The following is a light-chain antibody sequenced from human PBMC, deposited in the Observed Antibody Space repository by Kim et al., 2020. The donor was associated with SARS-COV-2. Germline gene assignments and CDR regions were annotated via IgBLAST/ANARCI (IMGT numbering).Light chain of an antibody. CDR2: RNN. Sequence: RQTAALICTGNSNNVGLQGTSWLQQHQGHPTKLLSYRNNNRPSGISERFSASRSGDTASLTITGLQPEDEADYYCSAWDRSLNAVVFGGGTQLTVL. J-gene: IGLJ2*01. V-gene: IGLV10-54*04. CDR3: SAWDRSLNAVV. CDR1: SNNVGLQG.